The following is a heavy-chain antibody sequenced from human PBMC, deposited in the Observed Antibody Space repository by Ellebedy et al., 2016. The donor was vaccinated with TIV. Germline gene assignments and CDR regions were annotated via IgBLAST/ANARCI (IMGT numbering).Heavy chain of an antibody. J-gene: IGHJ6*02. D-gene: IGHD2-15*01. CDR2: IYYSGST. CDR1: GGSISSYY. Sequence: SETLSLTXTVSGGSISSYYWSWIRQPPGKGLEWIGYIYYSGSTNYNPSLKSRVTISVDTSKNQFSLKLSSVTAADTAVYYCARSTKGYCSGGSCYYYYYGMDVWGQGTTVTVSS. CDR3: ARSTKGYCSGGSCYYYYYGMDV. V-gene: IGHV4-59*12.